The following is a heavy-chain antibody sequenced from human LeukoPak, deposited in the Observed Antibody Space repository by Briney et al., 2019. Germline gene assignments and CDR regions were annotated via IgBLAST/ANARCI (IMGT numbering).Heavy chain of an antibody. V-gene: IGHV3-21*01. CDR3: ARDKGTVAVPVSFDY. J-gene: IGHJ4*02. CDR2: ISSGSRDI. D-gene: IGHD4-23*01. CDR1: GFTFSSYS. Sequence: GGSLRLSCAASGFTFSSYSMNWVRQAPGKGLEWVSSISSGSRDIYYSDSLKGRFAISRDNAKNSLYLQMNSLRAEDTAVCYCARDKGTVAVPVSFDYWGQGTQVTVSS.